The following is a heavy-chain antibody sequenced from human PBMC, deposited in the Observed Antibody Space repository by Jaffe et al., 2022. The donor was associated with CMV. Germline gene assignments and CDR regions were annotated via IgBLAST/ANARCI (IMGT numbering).Heavy chain of an antibody. D-gene: IGHD3-22*01. CDR2: ISSNGGST. CDR3: VKDLRAYYYDSSGYLS. J-gene: IGHJ5*02. V-gene: IGHV3-64D*06. Sequence: EVQLVESGGGLVQPGGSLRLSCSASGFTFSSYAMHWVRQAPGKGLEYVSAISSNGGSTYYADSVKGRFTISRDNSKNTLYLQMSSLRAEDTAVYYCVKDLRAYYYDSSGYLSWGQGTLVTVSS. CDR1: GFTFSSYA.